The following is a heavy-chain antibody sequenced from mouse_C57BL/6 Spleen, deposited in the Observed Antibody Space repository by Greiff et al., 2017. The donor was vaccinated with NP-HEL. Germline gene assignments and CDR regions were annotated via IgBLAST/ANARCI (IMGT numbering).Heavy chain of an antibody. CDR2: ISYDGSN. J-gene: IGHJ1*03. D-gene: IGHD2-4*01. CDR3: ATYYEGYFDV. V-gene: IGHV3-6*01. CDR1: GYSITSGYY. Sequence: VQLQQSGPGLVKPSQSLSLTCSVTGYSITSGYYWNWIRQFPGNKLEWMGYISYDGSNNYNPSLKNRISITRDTSKNQFFLKLNSVTTEDTATYYCATYYEGYFDVWGTGTTVTVSS.